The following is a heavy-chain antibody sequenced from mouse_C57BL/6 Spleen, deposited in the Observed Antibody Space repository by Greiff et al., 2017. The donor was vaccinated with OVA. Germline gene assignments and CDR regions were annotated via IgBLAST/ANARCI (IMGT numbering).Heavy chain of an antibody. CDR1: GYTFTSYW. J-gene: IGHJ2*01. CDR3: ARNPYYGSTQYYFDY. CDR2: IYPGSGST. V-gene: IGHV1-55*01. Sequence: VQLQQPGAELVKPGASVKMSCKASGYTFTSYWITWVKQRPGQGLEWIGDIYPGSGSTNYNEKFKSKATLTVDTSSSTAYMQLSSLTSEDSAVYYCARNPYYGSTQYYFDYWGQGTTLTVSS. D-gene: IGHD1-1*01.